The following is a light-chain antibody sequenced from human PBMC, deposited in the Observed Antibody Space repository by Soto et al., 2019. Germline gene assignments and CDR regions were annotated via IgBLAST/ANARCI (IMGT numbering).Light chain of an antibody. V-gene: IGKV1-39*01. CDR2: DAS. J-gene: IGKJ4*01. CDR1: QTISTY. CDR3: QQSFSSLLS. Sequence: DIQMTQSPSSLSASVGDRVTITCRASQTISTYVTWYQQKPGKAPKPLISDASTLQSGVPSRFSGSGSGTDFTLIISSLQPEDIATYYCQQSFSSLLSFGGGTQVEIK.